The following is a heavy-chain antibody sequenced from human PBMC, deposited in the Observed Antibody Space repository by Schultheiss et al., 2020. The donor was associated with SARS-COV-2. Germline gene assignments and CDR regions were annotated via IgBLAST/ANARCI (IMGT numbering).Heavy chain of an antibody. Sequence: GGSLRLSCKGSGYSFTSYWIGWVRQMPGKGLEWMGVIFTGDADTKYNPSFQGQVTISSDKSISTAYLQWNSLKASDTAMYYCARYDILWTGACCYDIDVWGQGTTVTVSS. D-gene: IGHD2-2*01. CDR3: ARYDILWTGACCYDIDV. CDR2: IFTGDADT. CDR1: GYSFTSYW. V-gene: IGHV5-51*01. J-gene: IGHJ6*02.